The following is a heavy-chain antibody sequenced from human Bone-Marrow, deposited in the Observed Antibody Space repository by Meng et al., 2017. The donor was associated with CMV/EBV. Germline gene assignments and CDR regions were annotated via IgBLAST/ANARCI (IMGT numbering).Heavy chain of an antibody. J-gene: IGHJ4*02. CDR2: MNPNSGNT. CDR3: AREASAAAGSGGFDY. CDR1: GYTFTGYD. Sequence: ASVKVSCKTSGYTFTGYDINWVRQAAGQGLEWMGWMNPNSGNTGSAQKFQGRITMTRNTSISTAYRELSRLRSEDTAVYYCAREASAAAGSGGFDYWGQGTLVTVSS. V-gene: IGHV1-8*01. D-gene: IGHD6-13*01.